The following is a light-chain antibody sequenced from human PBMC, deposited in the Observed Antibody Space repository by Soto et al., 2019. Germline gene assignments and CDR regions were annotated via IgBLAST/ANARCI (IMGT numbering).Light chain of an antibody. J-gene: IGLJ2*01. CDR3: QTWGTGFQF. CDR2: LNNDGSH. CDR1: SGHSSYA. Sequence: QTVVTQSPSASASLGASVKLTCTLSSGHSSYAIAWHQKQPGKGPRYLMDLNNDGSHTKGDGIPDRFSGSSSGADRFLIISSLQSEDGADYYCQTWGTGFQFFGGGTKLTVL. V-gene: IGLV4-69*01.